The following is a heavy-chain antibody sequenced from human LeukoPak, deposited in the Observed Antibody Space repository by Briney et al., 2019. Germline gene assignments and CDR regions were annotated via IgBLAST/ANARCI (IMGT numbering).Heavy chain of an antibody. J-gene: IGHJ4*02. D-gene: IGHD5-18*01. CDR2: ISGSGGST. CDR1: GFTLSSYA. CDR3: AKGVGYSYGFDY. Sequence: GGSLRLSCAASGFTLSSYAMSWVRQAPGKGLEWVSAISGSGGSTYYADSVKGRFTISRDNSKNTLYLQMNSLRAEDTAVYYCAKGVGYSYGFDYWGQGTLVTVSS. V-gene: IGHV3-23*01.